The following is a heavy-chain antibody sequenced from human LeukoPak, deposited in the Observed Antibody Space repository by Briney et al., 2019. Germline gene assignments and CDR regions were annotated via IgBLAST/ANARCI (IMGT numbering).Heavy chain of an antibody. V-gene: IGHV1-2*02. Sequence: ASVKVSCKASGYTFTSYYMHWVRQAPGQGLEWMGWINPNSGGTNYAQKFQGRVTMTRDTSISTAYTELSRLRSDDTAVYYCARDYSSSWYLDYWGQGTLVTVSS. CDR3: ARDYSSSWYLDY. D-gene: IGHD6-13*01. CDR2: INPNSGGT. J-gene: IGHJ4*02. CDR1: GYTFTSYY.